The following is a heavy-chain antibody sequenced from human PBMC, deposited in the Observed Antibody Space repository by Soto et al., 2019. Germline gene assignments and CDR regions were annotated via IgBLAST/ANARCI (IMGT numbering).Heavy chain of an antibody. V-gene: IGHV4-39*01. J-gene: IGHJ4*02. CDR3: ARQEFSLYSSNWYPMDS. CDR1: GGSISSSTSY. D-gene: IGHD6-13*01. Sequence: SETLSLTCSVSGGSISSSTSYWGWIRQPPGKGLEWIGSIFYTGNTYYNPSLRSRVTISVSTSKNQFSLKLTSVTAADTAVYSCARQEFSLYSSNWYPMDSWGQGTLVTV. CDR2: IFYTGNT.